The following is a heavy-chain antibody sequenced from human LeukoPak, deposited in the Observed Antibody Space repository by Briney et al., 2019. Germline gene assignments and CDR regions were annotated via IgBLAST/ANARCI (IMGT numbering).Heavy chain of an antibody. CDR3: ARVPPLWFGELLTWFDP. D-gene: IGHD3-10*01. CDR2: ISAYNGNT. V-gene: IGHV1-18*01. J-gene: IGHJ5*02. Sequence: ASVKVSCKASGYTFTSYGISWVRQAPGQGLEWMGWISAYNGNTNYAQKLQGRVTMTTDTSTSTACMELRSLRSDDTAVYYCARVPPLWFGELLTWFDPWGQGTLVTVSS. CDR1: GYTFTSYG.